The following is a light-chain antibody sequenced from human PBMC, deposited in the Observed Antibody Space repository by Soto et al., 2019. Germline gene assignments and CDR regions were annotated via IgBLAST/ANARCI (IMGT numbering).Light chain of an antibody. J-gene: IGLJ1*01. Sequence: QSALTQPASVSGSPGQSIPISCTGTSFKNVSWYQQPTGQAPKLLIYDVSYRPSGISPRFSGAESAYTASLTISGLQAEDEADYYCSSYSGPTALYVFGTGTQVTVL. CDR2: DVS. CDR1: SFKN. V-gene: IGLV2-14*03. CDR3: SSYSGPTALYV.